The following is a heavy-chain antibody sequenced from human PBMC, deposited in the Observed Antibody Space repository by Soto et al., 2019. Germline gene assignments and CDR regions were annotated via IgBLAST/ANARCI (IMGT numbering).Heavy chain of an antibody. V-gene: IGHV3-33*01. J-gene: IGHJ6*02. CDR3: ARDHYYGSGSYYIDDYYYYGMDV. Sequence: GGSLRLSCAASGFTFSSYGMHWVRQAPGKGLEWVAVIWYDGSNKYYADSVKGRFTISRDNSKNTLYLQMNSLRAEDTAVYYCARDHYYGSGSYYIDDYYYYGMDVWGQGTTVTVSS. CDR1: GFTFSSYG. CDR2: IWYDGSNK. D-gene: IGHD3-10*01.